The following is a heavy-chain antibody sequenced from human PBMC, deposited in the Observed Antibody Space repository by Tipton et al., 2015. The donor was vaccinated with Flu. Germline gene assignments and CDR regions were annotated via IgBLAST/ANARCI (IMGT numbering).Heavy chain of an antibody. D-gene: IGHD6-19*01. V-gene: IGHV4-61*02. CDR3: ARGRAGAGFRGFDY. Sequence: TLSLTCTVSGGSISSGSYYWSWIRQPAGKGLEWIGRIYTSGSTNYNPSLKSRVTISVDTSKNQFSLKLSSVTAADTAVYYCARGRAGAGFRGFDYWGQGTLVTVSS. J-gene: IGHJ4*02. CDR1: GGSISSGSYY. CDR2: IYTSGST.